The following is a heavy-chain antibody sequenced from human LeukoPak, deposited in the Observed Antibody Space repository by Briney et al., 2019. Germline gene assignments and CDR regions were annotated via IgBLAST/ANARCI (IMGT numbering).Heavy chain of an antibody. Sequence: GGSLRLSCTASGFAFNSYRMNWVRQAPGKGLEWVSSISSRSNSKYYADSVKGRVTISRDNAKNSVSLQMNSLRDADTALYYCVRAGGDYPFDYWGQGTLVTVSS. CDR3: VRAGGDYPFDY. CDR2: ISSRSNSK. D-gene: IGHD2-21*02. CDR1: GFAFNSYR. J-gene: IGHJ4*02. V-gene: IGHV3-21*01.